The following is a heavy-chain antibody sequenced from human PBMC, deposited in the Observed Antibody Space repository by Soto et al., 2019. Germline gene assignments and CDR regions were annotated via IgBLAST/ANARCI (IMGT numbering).Heavy chain of an antibody. CDR2: IDPSDSYT. Sequence: PGESLKISCKGSGYSFTSYWISWVRQMPGKGLEWMGRIDPSDSYTNYSPSFQGHVTISADKSISTAYLQWSSLKASDTAMYYCARNPNPRGSIVGVTGYNYGMDVWGQGTTVTVSS. D-gene: IGHD1-26*01. J-gene: IGHJ6*02. CDR3: ARNPNPRGSIVGVTGYNYGMDV. V-gene: IGHV5-10-1*01. CDR1: GYSFTSYW.